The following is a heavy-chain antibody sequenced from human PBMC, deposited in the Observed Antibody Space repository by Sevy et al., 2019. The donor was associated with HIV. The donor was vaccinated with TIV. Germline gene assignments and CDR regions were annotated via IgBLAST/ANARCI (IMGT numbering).Heavy chain of an antibody. J-gene: IGHJ6*02. Sequence: GGSLRLSCAVSGFTFDDYAMHWVRQAPGKGLEWVSLISWDGGSTDYADSVKGRFTISRDNSKNSLYLHMNSLRAEDTALYYCAKPYRIAVAGDYYYSGMDVWGQGTTVTVSS. CDR1: GFTFDDYA. V-gene: IGHV3-43D*03. D-gene: IGHD6-13*01. CDR3: AKPYRIAVAGDYYYSGMDV. CDR2: ISWDGGST.